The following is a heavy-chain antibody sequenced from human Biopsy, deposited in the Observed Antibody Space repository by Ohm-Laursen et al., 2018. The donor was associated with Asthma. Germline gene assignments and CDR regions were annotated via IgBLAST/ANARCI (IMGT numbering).Heavy chain of an antibody. J-gene: IGHJ3*01. Sequence: EASVKVSCKASGYTFISFAIHWVRQAPGQRLEWMGWVNTGNGDTKYSQKFRGRVTITRDTSASTAYMELRSLRSEDTATYYCARTYYDFLTGQVKDVFGVWGQGTMVTVSS. CDR1: GYTFISFA. CDR2: VNTGNGDT. D-gene: IGHD3-9*01. V-gene: IGHV1-3*04. CDR3: ARTYYDFLTGQVKDVFGV.